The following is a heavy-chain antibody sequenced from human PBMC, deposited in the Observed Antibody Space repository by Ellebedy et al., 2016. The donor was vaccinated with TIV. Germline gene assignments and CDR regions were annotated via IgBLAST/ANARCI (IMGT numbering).Heavy chain of an antibody. CDR1: GFTFRSHG. J-gene: IGHJ4*02. V-gene: IGHV3-30*03. CDR3: ARGGSSGSSDY. Sequence: GGSLRLXXVASGFTFRSHGIYWVRQAPGKGLEWVAVISSDGSNKYYADSVKGRFTISRDSSKNTLYLQMNSLRTDDMAVYYCARGGSSGSSDYWGQGTPVTVSS. CDR2: ISSDGSNK. D-gene: IGHD3-10*01.